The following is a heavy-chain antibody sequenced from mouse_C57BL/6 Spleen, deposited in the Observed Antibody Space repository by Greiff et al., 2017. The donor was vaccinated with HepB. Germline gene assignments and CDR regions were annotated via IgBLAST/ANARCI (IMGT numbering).Heavy chain of an antibody. V-gene: IGHV1-50*01. J-gene: IGHJ4*01. D-gene: IGHD2-5*01. Sequence: QVQLQQPGAELVKPGASVKLSCKASGYTFTSYWMQWVKQRPGQGLEWIGEIDPSDSYTNYNQKFKGKATLTVDTSSSTAYMQLSSLTSEDSAVYYCARLTYSNYGGDYAMDYWGQGTSVTVSS. CDR1: GYTFTSYW. CDR2: IDPSDSYT. CDR3: ARLTYSNYGGDYAMDY.